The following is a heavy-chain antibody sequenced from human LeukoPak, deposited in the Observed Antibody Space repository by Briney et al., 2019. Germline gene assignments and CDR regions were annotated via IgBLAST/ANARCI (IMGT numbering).Heavy chain of an antibody. V-gene: IGHV4-59*01. J-gene: IGHJ5*02. Sequence: SETLSLTCTVSGGSINSYYWSWIRQPPGKGLEWIGYIYYTGSTNYNPSLKSRVTISVDTSKNQFSLKLSSVTAADTAVYYCARDSVESDSNWFDPWGQGTLVTVSS. CDR2: IYYTGST. CDR3: ARDSVESDSNWFDP. D-gene: IGHD5/OR15-5a*01. CDR1: GGSINSYY.